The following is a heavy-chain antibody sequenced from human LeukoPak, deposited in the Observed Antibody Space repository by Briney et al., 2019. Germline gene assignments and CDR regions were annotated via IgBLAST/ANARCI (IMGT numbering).Heavy chain of an antibody. D-gene: IGHD1-26*01. CDR3: ARMAAGSYLSYMHV. Sequence: GGSLRLSCAASGCTFDDCGTSWARQAPGKGLEWVSGITWNSGSTGYADSVKGRLTIPRDNAKNSLSLQMNSLRAADQALYHCARMAAGSYLSYMHVWGKGTTVTVSS. V-gene: IGHV3-20*01. J-gene: IGHJ6*03. CDR1: GCTFDDCG. CDR2: ITWNSGST.